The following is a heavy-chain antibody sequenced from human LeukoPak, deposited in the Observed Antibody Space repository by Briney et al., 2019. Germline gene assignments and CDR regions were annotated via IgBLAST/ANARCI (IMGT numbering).Heavy chain of an antibody. J-gene: IGHJ4*02. CDR3: ASRNDQLGRYY. D-gene: IGHD6-6*01. CDR1: GFTVSSNY. Sequence: GGSLRLSCAASGFTVSSNYMSWVRQAPGKGLEWVSVIYSGGSTYYADSVKGRFTISRDNSKNTLYLQMNSLRAEDTAVYYCASRNDQLGRYYWGQGTLVTVSS. CDR2: IYSGGST. V-gene: IGHV3-53*01.